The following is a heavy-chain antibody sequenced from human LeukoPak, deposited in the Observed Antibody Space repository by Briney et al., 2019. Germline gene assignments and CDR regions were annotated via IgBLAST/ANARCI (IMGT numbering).Heavy chain of an antibody. CDR2: ISGSGAST. D-gene: IGHD3-3*01. V-gene: IGHV3-23*01. CDR3: ARDATIFGVVTGAFDI. CDR1: GFTFSSYS. Sequence: PGGSLRLSCASSGFTFSSYSMSWIRQAPGKGLEWVSSISGSGASTYYADSVKGRFTISRDNAKNSLYLQMNSLRAEDTAVYYCARDATIFGVVTGAFDIWGQGTMVTVSS. J-gene: IGHJ3*02.